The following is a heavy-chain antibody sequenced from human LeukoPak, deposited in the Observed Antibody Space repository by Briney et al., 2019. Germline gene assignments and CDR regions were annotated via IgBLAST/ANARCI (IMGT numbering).Heavy chain of an antibody. CDR2: IYYSGST. CDR3: ARVFLPTYFDY. V-gene: IGHV4-59*01. Sequence: PSETLSLTCAVSGGSISSYYWSWIRQPPGKGLEWIGYIYYSGSTNYNPSLKSRVTISLDTSKNQFSLKLSSVTAADTAVYYCARVFLPTYFDYWGQGTLVTVSS. J-gene: IGHJ4*02. D-gene: IGHD3-3*01. CDR1: GGSISSYY.